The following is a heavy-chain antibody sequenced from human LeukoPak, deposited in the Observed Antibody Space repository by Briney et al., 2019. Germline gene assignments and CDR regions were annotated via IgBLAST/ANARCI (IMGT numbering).Heavy chain of an antibody. D-gene: IGHD3-9*01. Sequence: GGSLRLSCAASGFTFSSFNMNWVRQAPGKAMEWVSSITSSGTHIFYADSVRGRFTISRDNAKNSLYLQMDSLGPDDTAVYYCAKGHSLRSYDWLDYWGQGTLVTVSS. J-gene: IGHJ4*02. CDR1: GFTFSSFN. CDR3: AKGHSLRSYDWLDY. V-gene: IGHV3-21*01. CDR2: ITSSGTHI.